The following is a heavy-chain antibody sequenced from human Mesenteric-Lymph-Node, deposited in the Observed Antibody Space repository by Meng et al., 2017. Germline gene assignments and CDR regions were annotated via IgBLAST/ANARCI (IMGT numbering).Heavy chain of an antibody. CDR1: GFTFSDYY. D-gene: IGHD2/OR15-2a*01. CDR3: ARDHGFLNWFDP. Sequence: QVQLLGSGVVLFKPGGSLRLSCAASGFTFSDYYMTWIRQPPGQGLEWLASISPTSGSLYYADSVKGRFSISRDNAKNSLSLQMNRLRVQDTAVYYCARDHGFLNWFDPWGQGTLVTVSS. CDR2: ISPTSGSL. V-gene: IGHV3-11*04. J-gene: IGHJ5*02.